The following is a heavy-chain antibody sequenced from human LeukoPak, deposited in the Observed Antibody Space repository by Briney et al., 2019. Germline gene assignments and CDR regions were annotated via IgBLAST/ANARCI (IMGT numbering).Heavy chain of an antibody. CDR3: ARVAVKGTGWYGGFDY. CDR2: IYSGGST. V-gene: IGHV3-66*01. CDR1: GFTFSSYG. J-gene: IGHJ4*02. D-gene: IGHD6-19*01. Sequence: TGGSLRLSCAASGFTFSSYGMHWVRQAPGKGLEWVSVIYSGGSTYYADSVKGRFTISRDNSKNTLFLQMNGLRAEDTAVYYCARVAVKGTGWYGGFDYWGQGTLVTVSS.